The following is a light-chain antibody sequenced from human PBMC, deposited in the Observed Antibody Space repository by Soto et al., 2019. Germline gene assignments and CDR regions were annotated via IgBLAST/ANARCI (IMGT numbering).Light chain of an antibody. CDR2: DND. Sequence: QSVLTQPPSVSAAPGQRVIISCSGGSSNIGGNYVAWYRQFPGTAPQLIIYDNDKRPSGIPDRLSGSKSGTSATLVITGLQSGDEADYYCETWDNSLSAVVFGGGTKVTVL. CDR3: ETWDNSLSAVV. J-gene: IGLJ2*01. CDR1: SSNIGGNY. V-gene: IGLV1-51*01.